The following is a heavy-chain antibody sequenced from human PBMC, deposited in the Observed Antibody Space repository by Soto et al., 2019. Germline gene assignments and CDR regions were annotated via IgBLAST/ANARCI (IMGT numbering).Heavy chain of an antibody. CDR1: RGSVSSGSFY. CDR3: ARRPYYYGPQFDY. V-gene: IGHV4-39*01. Sequence: SETLSLTCTVSRGSVSSGSFYWAWIRQPPGKGLEWIGSIYYGGSTHYNPSLKSRVSISVDTSKNQFSLKLTSVTAADTAVYYCARRPYYYGPQFDYWGQGTLVTVSS. J-gene: IGHJ4*02. CDR2: IYYGGST. D-gene: IGHD3-10*01.